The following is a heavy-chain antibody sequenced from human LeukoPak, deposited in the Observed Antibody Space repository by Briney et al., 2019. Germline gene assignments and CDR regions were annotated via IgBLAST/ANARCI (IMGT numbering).Heavy chain of an antibody. J-gene: IGHJ4*02. Sequence: SETLSLTCTVSGGSISNYYLTWIRQPPGKGLEWIGYIYNSGSTNYNPSLKSRVTISADTSKNHFSLKLNSVTTADTAVYYCASSGYSGYEFDYWGQGILVTVSS. V-gene: IGHV4-59*01. CDR1: GGSISNYY. CDR2: IYNSGST. D-gene: IGHD5-12*01. CDR3: ASSGYSGYEFDY.